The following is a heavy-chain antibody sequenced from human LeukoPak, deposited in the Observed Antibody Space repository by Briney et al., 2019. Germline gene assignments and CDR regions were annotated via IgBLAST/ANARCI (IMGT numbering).Heavy chain of an antibody. D-gene: IGHD1-1*01. V-gene: IGHV1-2*06. J-gene: IGHJ6*03. CDR2: INPNSGGT. Sequence: ASVKVTCKASGYTFTGYYTHWVRQAPGQGLEWMGRINPNSGGTNYAQKFQGRVTMTRDTSISTAYMELSRLRSDDTAVYYCARDPSNGYYYYYMDVWGKGTTVTVSS. CDR1: GYTFTGYY. CDR3: ARDPSNGYYYYYMDV.